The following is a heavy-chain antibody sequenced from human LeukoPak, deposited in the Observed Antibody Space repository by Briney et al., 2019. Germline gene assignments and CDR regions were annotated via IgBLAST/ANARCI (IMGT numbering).Heavy chain of an antibody. J-gene: IGHJ5*01. V-gene: IGHV1-18*01. CDR3: ARDLWNFYDDSGYNRDFDS. D-gene: IGHD3-22*01. CDR1: TSR. Sequence: ASVKVSCKATSRISWVRQAPGQGLEWMGWIGTYGGDTYYAQKFQGRITVTTDTSTSTVYMELRNLRSDDTAVYYCARDLWNFYDDSGYNRDFDSWGQRTLVTVSS. CDR2: IGTYGGDT.